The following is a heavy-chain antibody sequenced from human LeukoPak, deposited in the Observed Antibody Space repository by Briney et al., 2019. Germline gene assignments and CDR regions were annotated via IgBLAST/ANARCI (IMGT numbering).Heavy chain of an antibody. CDR2: INPSGGST. CDR3: ARDRNTVTRYFDY. D-gene: IGHD4-17*01. CDR1: GYSFTTYH. J-gene: IGHJ4*02. V-gene: IGHV1-46*01. Sequence: ASVKVSCKASGYSFTTYHMHWVRQAPGQGLEWMGIINPSGGSTNYAQNFQGRVTMTRDMSTSTVYMELSSLRSEDTAVYYCARDRNTVTRYFDYWGQGTLVTVSS.